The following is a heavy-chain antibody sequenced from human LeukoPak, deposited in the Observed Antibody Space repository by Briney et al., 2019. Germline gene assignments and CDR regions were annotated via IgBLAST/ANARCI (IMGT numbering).Heavy chain of an antibody. CDR2: IKQDGSKK. CDR3: TRVGYIDEGIDY. CDR1: GFPFSSYW. D-gene: IGHD5-24*01. Sequence: PGGSLRLSCVASGFPFSSYWMTWVRQAPGKGLEWVANIKQDGSKKSYVDSVKGRFTISRDSAKNSLYPQMNSLRAEDTAIYYCTRVGYIDEGIDYWGQGTLVTVSS. J-gene: IGHJ4*02. V-gene: IGHV3-7*04.